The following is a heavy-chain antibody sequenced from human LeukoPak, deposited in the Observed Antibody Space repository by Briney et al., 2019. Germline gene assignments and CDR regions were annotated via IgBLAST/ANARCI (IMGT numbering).Heavy chain of an antibody. CDR2: IYYSGST. Sequence: SETLSLTCTVSGGSISSSSYYWGWIRQPPGKGLEWIGSIYYSGSTYYNPSLKSRVTISVDTSKNQFSLKLSSVTAADTAVYYCARLYCGGDCYSAYYYGMDVWGQGTTVTVSS. V-gene: IGHV4-39*01. CDR1: GGSISSSSYY. D-gene: IGHD2-21*02. CDR3: ARLYCGGDCYSAYYYGMDV. J-gene: IGHJ6*02.